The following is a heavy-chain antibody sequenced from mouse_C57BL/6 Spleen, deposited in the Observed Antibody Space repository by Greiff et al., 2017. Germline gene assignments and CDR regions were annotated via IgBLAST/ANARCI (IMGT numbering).Heavy chain of an antibody. CDR1: GYTFTSYW. Sequence: QVQLQQPGAELVRPGSSVKLSCKASGYTFTSYWMHWVKQRPIQGLEWIGNIDPSDSETHYNQKFKDKATLTVDKSSSTAYMQLSSLTSEDSAVYYCASGTGTSYYAMDYWGQGTSVTVSS. V-gene: IGHV1-52*01. CDR3: ASGTGTSYYAMDY. CDR2: IDPSDSET. J-gene: IGHJ4*01. D-gene: IGHD4-1*01.